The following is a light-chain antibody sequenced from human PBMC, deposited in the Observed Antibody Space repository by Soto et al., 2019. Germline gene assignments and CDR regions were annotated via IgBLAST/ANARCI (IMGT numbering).Light chain of an antibody. CDR1: NSDIGSYDL. CDR2: EVS. Sequence: QSALTQPASVSGSPGQSITIPCTGTNSDIGSYDLVSWYQQHPGKAPKLMIYEVSKRPSGLSNRFSGSKSGNTASLTISGLQAEDGADYYCCSYAGTSALVFGGGTQLTVL. V-gene: IGLV2-23*02. CDR3: CSYAGTSALV. J-gene: IGLJ2*01.